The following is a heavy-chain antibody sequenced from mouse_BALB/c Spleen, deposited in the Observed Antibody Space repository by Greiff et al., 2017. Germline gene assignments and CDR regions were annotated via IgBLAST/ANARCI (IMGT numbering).Heavy chain of an antibody. CDR2: ISRSGSYT. CDR3: TRDGGNWIDY. V-gene: IGHV5-6-4*01. D-gene: IGHD1-1*02. CDR1: GFTFSSYT. J-gene: IGHJ2*01. Sequence: EVHLVESGGGLVKPGGSLKLSCAASGFTFSSYTMSWVRQTPEKSLEWVATISRSGSYTYYPDSVKGRFTISRDNAKNTLYLQMSSLKSEDTAMYYCTRDGGNWIDYWGQGTTLTVSS.